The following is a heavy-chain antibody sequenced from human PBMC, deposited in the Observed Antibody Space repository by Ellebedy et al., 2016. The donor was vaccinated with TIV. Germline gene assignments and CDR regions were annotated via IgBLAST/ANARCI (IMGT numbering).Heavy chain of an antibody. CDR3: ARGVRDIWGFYFDS. D-gene: IGHD3-16*01. CDR2: TYRGGVT. J-gene: IGHJ4*02. CDR1: GLTFSSHA. Sequence: GESLKISCAASGLTFSSHAMSWVRQTPGKGLEWVSRTYRGGVTYYSDSVRGRFTVSTDKSKNTLELQMDRLTVEDAAVYYCARGVRDIWGFYFDSWGQGIRVTVSS. V-gene: IGHV3-66*01.